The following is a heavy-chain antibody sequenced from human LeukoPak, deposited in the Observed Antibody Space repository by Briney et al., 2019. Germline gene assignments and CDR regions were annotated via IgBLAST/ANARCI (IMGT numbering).Heavy chain of an antibody. D-gene: IGHD6-25*01. V-gene: IGHV3-13*01. CDR2: IDTAGDT. CDR3: ARVLTVRSGGYDAFDI. CDR1: GFTFSSYW. J-gene: IGHJ3*02. Sequence: GGSLRLSCAASGFTFSSYWMHWVRQATGKGLEWVSAIDTAGDTYYPGSVKGRFTISRENAKNSLYLQMNSLRAGDTAVYYCARVLTVRSGGYDAFDIWGQGTMVTVSS.